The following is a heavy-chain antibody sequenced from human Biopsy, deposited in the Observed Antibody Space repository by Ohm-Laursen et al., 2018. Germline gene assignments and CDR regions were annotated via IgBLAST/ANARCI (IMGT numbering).Heavy chain of an antibody. CDR2: IDPKSGGT. V-gene: IGHV1-2*02. J-gene: IGHJ5*01. D-gene: IGHD3-3*01. Sequence: SVKVSCKASGFSFTGYYIHWGRQAPGQGLEWMGWIDPKSGGTNYAQKFQGRVTMTRDTSISTTYMELRRLTSDDTAVFYCARELGDFWGGRQFDFWGQGTLVTVSS. CDR1: GFSFTGYY. CDR3: ARELGDFWGGRQFDF.